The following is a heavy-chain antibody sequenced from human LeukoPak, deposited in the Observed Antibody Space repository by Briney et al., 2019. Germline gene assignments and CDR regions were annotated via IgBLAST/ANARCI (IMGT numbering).Heavy chain of an antibody. CDR1: GGTFSSYA. CDR2: IIPILGIA. V-gene: IGHV1-69*04. J-gene: IGHJ6*03. D-gene: IGHD3-9*01. Sequence: GASVKVSCKASGGTFSSYAISWVRQAPGQGLEWMGRIIPILGIANYAQKFQGRVTITADKSTSTAYMELSSLRSEDTAVYYCASRHILTGYPYYYYYMDVWGKGTTVTVSS. CDR3: ASRHILTGYPYYYYYMDV.